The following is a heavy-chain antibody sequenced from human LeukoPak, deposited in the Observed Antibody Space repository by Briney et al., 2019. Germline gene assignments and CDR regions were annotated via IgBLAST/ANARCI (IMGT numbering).Heavy chain of an antibody. D-gene: IGHD4-23*01. CDR2: INHSGST. CDR3: AREVGGNPLDAFDI. J-gene: IGHJ3*02. V-gene: IGHV4-39*07. Sequence: SETLSLTCTVSGGSISSGGYYWSWIRQPPGNGLEWIGEINHSGSTNYNPSLKSRVTISVDTSKNQFSLKLSSVTAADTAVYYCAREVGGNPLDAFDIWGQGTMVTVSS. CDR1: GGSISSGGYY.